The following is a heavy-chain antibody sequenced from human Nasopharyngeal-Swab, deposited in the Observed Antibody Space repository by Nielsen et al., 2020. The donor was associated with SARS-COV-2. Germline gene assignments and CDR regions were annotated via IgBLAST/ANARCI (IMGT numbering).Heavy chain of an antibody. V-gene: IGHV1-69*13. J-gene: IGHJ3*02. CDR1: GGTFSSYA. CDR3: AREGYSSGWYHDAFDI. CDR2: IIPIFGTA. D-gene: IGHD6-19*01. Sequence: SVKVSCKASGGTFSSYAISWVRQAPGQGLEWMGGIIPIFGTANYAQKFQGRVTITADESTSTAYMELSSLRSEDTAVYYCAREGYSSGWYHDAFDILGQGTMVTVSS.